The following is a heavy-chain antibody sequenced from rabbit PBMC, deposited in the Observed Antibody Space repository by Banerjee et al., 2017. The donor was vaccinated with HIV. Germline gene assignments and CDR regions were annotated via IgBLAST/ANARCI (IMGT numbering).Heavy chain of an antibody. J-gene: IGHJ2*01. CDR1: GFDFSSSYY. V-gene: IGHV1S40*01. D-gene: IGHD4-2*01. CDR2: IYTGGSGST. Sequence: QSLEESRGDLVKPGASLTLTCTASGFDFSSSYYMCWVRQAPGKGLEWIGCIYTGGSGSTYYASWAKGRFTISKTSSTTVTLQMTSLTAADTATYFCARAAYAGNGGLRAFDPWGPGTLVTVS. CDR3: ARAAYAGNGGLRAFDP.